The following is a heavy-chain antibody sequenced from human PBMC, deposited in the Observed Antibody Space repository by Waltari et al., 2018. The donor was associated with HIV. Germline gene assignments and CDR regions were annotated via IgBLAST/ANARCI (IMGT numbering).Heavy chain of an antibody. CDR3: AREGTSGSYSDAFDI. CDR1: GLTFSSHW. D-gene: IGHD1-26*01. V-gene: IGHV3-7*01. J-gene: IGHJ3*02. Sequence: EVQLVESGGGLVQPGGSLRLSCAASGLTFSSHWISWVRQAPGKGLEWVANIKQDGSEKYYVDSVKGRFTISRDNAKNSLYLQMNSLRAEDTAVYYCAREGTSGSYSDAFDIWGQGTMVTVSS. CDR2: IKQDGSEK.